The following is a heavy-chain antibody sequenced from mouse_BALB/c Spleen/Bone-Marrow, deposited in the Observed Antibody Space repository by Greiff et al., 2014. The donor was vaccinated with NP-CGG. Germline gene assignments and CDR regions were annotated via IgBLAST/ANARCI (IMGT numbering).Heavy chain of an antibody. Sequence: VQLQQSGAELVRPGASVTLSCKASGYTFTDYEMHWVKQTPVHGLEWIGAIDPETGGTAYNQKFKGKATLTADKPSSTAYMELRSLTSEDSAVYYCTRWDGNYGWFAYWGQGTLVTVSA. CDR1: GYTFTDYE. CDR3: TRWDGNYGWFAY. J-gene: IGHJ3*01. CDR2: IDPETGGT. D-gene: IGHD2-1*01. V-gene: IGHV1-15*01.